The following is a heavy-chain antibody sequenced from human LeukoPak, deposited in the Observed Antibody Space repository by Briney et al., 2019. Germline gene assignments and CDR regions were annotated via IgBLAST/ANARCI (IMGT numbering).Heavy chain of an antibody. J-gene: IGHJ4*02. D-gene: IGHD1-1*01. CDR3: ARGSPPLERLLDY. CDR1: GFTFSSYG. V-gene: IGHV3-33*01. CDR2: IWYDGSNK. Sequence: GGSLRLSCAASGFTFSSYGMHWVRQAPGKGLEWVAVIWYDGSNKYYADSVKGRFTISRDNSKNTLYLQMNSLRAEDTAVYYRARGSPPLERLLDYWGQGTLVTVSS.